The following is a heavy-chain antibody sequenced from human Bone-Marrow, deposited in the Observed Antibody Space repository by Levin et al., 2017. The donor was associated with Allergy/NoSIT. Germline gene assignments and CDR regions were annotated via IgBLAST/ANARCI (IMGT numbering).Heavy chain of an antibody. D-gene: IGHD3-16*01. CDR3: ARMASGGGYYYYMDV. CDR1: GFSFSSYT. Sequence: GESLKISCAASGFSFSSYTLNWVRQAPGKGLEWVASITGSGTYIHYADSLKGRFTISRDNAKSFLYLQMDSLRAEDTAVYYCARMASGGGYYYYMDVWGKGTTVTVSS. V-gene: IGHV3-21*06. J-gene: IGHJ6*03. CDR2: ITGSGTYI.